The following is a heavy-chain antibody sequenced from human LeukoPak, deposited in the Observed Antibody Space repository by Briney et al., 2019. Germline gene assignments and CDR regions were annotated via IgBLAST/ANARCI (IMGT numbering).Heavy chain of an antibody. CDR1: GGSISSYY. D-gene: IGHD3-10*01. Sequence: PSETLSLTCTVSGGSISSYYWTWLRQPAGKGLEWIGRIYTSGSTNYNPSLKSRGTMSVATSKNQFSLRLNSVTAADTAVYYCARETDFGSGSYYKYYFDYWGQGTLVTVSS. CDR3: ARETDFGSGSYYKYYFDY. CDR2: IYTSGST. V-gene: IGHV4-4*07. J-gene: IGHJ4*02.